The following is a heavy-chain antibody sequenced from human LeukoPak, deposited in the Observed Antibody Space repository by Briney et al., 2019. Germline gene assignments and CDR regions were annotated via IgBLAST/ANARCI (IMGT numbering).Heavy chain of an antibody. CDR3: VKDKDLETTAYWLE. D-gene: IGHD3-9*01. CDR1: GFSFGSFP. V-gene: IGHV3-30*04. Sequence: GGSLRLSCAASGFSFGSFPMHWVRQTPDKGLAWVAVIASDGSNTYYADSVSGRFTISRDNSNNTLYLQLNSLRAEDTAVYYCVKDKDLETTAYWLEWGQGTLVTVSS. J-gene: IGHJ1*01. CDR2: IASDGSNT.